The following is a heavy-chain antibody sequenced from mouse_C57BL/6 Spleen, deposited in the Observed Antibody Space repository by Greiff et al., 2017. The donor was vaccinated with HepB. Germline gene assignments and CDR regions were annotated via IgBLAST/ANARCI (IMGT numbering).Heavy chain of an antibody. CDR1: GFNIKDYY. CDR2: IDPEDGDT. V-gene: IGHV14-1*01. J-gene: IGHJ1*03. CDR3: TTVYYYGSSHWYFDV. D-gene: IGHD1-1*01. Sequence: VHVKQSGAELVRPGASVKLSCTASGFNIKDYYMHWVKQRPEQGLEWIGRIDPEDGDTEYAPKFQGKATMTADTSSNTAYLQLSSLTSEDTAVYYCTTVYYYGSSHWYFDVWGTGTTVTVSS.